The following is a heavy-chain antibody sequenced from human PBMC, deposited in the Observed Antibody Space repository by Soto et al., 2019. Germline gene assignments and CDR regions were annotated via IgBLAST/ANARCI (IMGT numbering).Heavy chain of an antibody. Sequence: SETLSLTCAVYGGSFSGYYWSWIRQPPGKGLEWIGEINHSGSTNYNPSLKSRVTISVDTSKNQFSLKLSSVTAADTAVYYCARVLAYDIPPGSIDYWGQGTLVTVSS. CDR1: GGSFSGYY. CDR3: ARVLAYDIPPGSIDY. V-gene: IGHV4-34*01. D-gene: IGHD3-9*01. CDR2: INHSGST. J-gene: IGHJ4*02.